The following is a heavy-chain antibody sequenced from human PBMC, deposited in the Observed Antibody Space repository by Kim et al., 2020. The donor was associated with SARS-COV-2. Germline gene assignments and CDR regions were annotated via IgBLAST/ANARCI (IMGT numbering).Heavy chain of an antibody. J-gene: IGHJ4*02. CDR1: GFTFNTYG. CDR3: AKSFSGSYFGYDY. CDR2: ISYDGGNK. D-gene: IGHD1-26*01. Sequence: GGSLRLSCAASGFTFNTYGMHWVRQAPGKGLEWVAVISYDGGNKDYADSVKGRFTISRDNSKNTLYLQMNSLRIEDTAVYYCAKSFSGSYFGYDYWGQGTLVAVPS. V-gene: IGHV3-30*18.